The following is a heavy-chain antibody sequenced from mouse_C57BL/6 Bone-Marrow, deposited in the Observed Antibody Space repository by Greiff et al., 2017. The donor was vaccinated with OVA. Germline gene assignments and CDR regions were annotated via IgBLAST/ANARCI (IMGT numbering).Heavy chain of an antibody. CDR3: TRRGLITTVVARYYFDY. V-gene: IGHV1-15*01. D-gene: IGHD1-1*01. Sequence: QVQLKQSGAELVRPGASVTLSCKASGYTFTDYEMHWVKQTPVHGLEWIGAIDPETGGTAYNQKFKGKAILTADKSSSTAYMELRSLTSEDSAVYYCTRRGLITTVVARYYFDYWCQGTTLTVSS. J-gene: IGHJ2*01. CDR1: GYTFTDYE. CDR2: IDPETGGT.